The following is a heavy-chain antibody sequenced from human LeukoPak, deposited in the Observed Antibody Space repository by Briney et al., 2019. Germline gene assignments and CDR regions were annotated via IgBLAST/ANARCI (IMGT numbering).Heavy chain of an antibody. D-gene: IGHD6-13*01. CDR2: IIPMYGTT. J-gene: IGHJ5*02. Sequence: ASVKVSCKASGGTFSTYVLTWVRQAPGQGLEWMGGIIPMYGTTHYAQKFQGRVTISADKTTNTAYMEVSSLTSEDTAVYYCARGRTAAGNNWFDPWGQGTLVTVSS. V-gene: IGHV1-69*06. CDR3: ARGRTAAGNNWFDP. CDR1: GGTFSTYV.